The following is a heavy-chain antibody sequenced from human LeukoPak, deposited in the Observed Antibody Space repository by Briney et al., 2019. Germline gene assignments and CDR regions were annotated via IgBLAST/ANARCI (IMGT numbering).Heavy chain of an antibody. D-gene: IGHD1-26*01. Sequence: ASVKVSCKASGYTFTGYYMHWVRQAPGQGLEWMGWINPNSGGTNYAQKFQGRVTMTRDTSISTAYMELNRLRSDDTAVYYCARRAPRAVGATGGMDVWGQGTTVTVSS. CDR3: ARRAPRAVGATGGMDV. CDR1: GYTFTGYY. CDR2: INPNSGGT. J-gene: IGHJ6*02. V-gene: IGHV1-2*02.